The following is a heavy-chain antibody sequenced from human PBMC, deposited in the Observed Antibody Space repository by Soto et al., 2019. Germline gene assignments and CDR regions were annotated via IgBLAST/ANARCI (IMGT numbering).Heavy chain of an antibody. CDR1: GFIFNNYA. CDR3: AKPSHSGHYAGSFDA. CDR2: ISGRGGNT. D-gene: IGHD4-17*01. Sequence: GGSLRLSCAASGFIFNNYAINWVRQVPGKGLEWVSGISGRGGNTFYADSMKGRFTISRDNSKNTVYLQMTNLRVEDTAIYYCAKPSHSGHYAGSFDASGQGPVVTVAS. J-gene: IGHJ4*02. V-gene: IGHV3-23*01.